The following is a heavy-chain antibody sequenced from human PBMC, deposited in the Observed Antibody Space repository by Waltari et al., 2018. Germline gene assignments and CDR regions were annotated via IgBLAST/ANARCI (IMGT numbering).Heavy chain of an antibody. Sequence: QVQLQESGPGLVKPSETLSLTCTVSGGSINSYYWSWVRQPPGKGLEWIAYIYYIGSTSYNPSLKSLVTISLVTSKDQFSLKLTSVIAADTAVYYCASLSGSSTARYIDYWGQGTLVTVSS. CDR3: ASLSGSSTARYIDY. CDR1: GGSINSYY. V-gene: IGHV4-59*08. D-gene: IGHD1-26*01. J-gene: IGHJ4*02. CDR2: IYYIGST.